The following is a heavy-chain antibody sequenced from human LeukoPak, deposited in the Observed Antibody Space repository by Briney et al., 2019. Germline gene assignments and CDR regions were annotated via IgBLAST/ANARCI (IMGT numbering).Heavy chain of an antibody. D-gene: IGHD5-18*01. CDR1: GGSISSGGYS. V-gene: IGHV4-30-2*01. Sequence: SQTLSLTCAVSGGSISSGGYSWSWIRQPPGKGLEWIGYIYHSGSTYYNPSLKSRVTISVDRSKNQFSLKLSSVTAADTAVYYCARGQSIQLWLRIYFDYWGQGTLVTVSS. CDR3: ARGQSIQLWLRIYFDY. J-gene: IGHJ4*02. CDR2: IYHSGST.